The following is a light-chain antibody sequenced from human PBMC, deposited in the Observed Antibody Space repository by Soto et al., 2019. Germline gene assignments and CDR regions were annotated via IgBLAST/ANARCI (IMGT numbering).Light chain of an antibody. J-gene: IGKJ2*01. CDR2: EAS. CDR3: LQFGSSPYT. Sequence: EIVLTQSPGTLSLSPGERATLSCRATQSLSSTYLAWYQQKPGQPPRLLMYEASSRATGVPDRFSGSGSGTAFTLTISRLEPEDFAVYSCLQFGSSPYTFGQGTKLEIK. CDR1: QSLSSTY. V-gene: IGKV3-20*01.